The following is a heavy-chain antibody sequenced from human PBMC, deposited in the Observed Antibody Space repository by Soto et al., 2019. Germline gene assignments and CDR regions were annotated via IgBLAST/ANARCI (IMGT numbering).Heavy chain of an antibody. CDR1: GITFTNYW. J-gene: IGHJ6*02. V-gene: IGHV3-74*01. CDR2: VDSDGRGT. D-gene: IGHD3-10*01. CDR3: ARDTEIYYYGSGSYWLQYYYYYGMDV. Sequence: GGSLRLSCVASGITFTNYWMHWVRQVPGKGLVWVARVDSDGRGTSYADFVKARFTISRDNAKNTLYLQMNSLRVEDTAMYYCARDTEIYYYGSGSYWLQYYYYYGMDVWGQETTVTVSS.